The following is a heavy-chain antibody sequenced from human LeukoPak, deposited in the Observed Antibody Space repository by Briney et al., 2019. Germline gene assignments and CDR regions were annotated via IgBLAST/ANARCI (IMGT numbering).Heavy chain of an antibody. J-gene: IGHJ6*03. CDR1: GGSFSGYY. Sequence: SETLSLTCAVYGGSFSGYYWSWIRQPPGKGLEWIGEINHSGSTNYNPSLKSRVTISVDTSKNQFSLKLSSVTAADMAVYYCARGHPIVVVPTASYYYYYYMDVWGKGTTVTVSS. CDR2: INHSGST. D-gene: IGHD2-2*01. CDR3: ARGHPIVVVPTASYYYYYYMDV. V-gene: IGHV4-34*01.